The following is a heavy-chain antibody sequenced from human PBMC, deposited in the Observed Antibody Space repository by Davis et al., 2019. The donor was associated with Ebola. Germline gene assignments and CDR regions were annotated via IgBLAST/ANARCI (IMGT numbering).Heavy chain of an antibody. CDR2: INSDGSST. D-gene: IGHD4-11*01. CDR3: ARDRFGDYTR. Sequence: GESLKISCAASGFTFSSYWMHWVRQAPGKGLVWVSRINSDGSSTSYADSVKGRFTISRDNSKNTLYLQMDSLRAEDTAVYYCARDRFGDYTRWGQGTLVTVSS. CDR1: GFTFSSYW. V-gene: IGHV3-74*01. J-gene: IGHJ4*02.